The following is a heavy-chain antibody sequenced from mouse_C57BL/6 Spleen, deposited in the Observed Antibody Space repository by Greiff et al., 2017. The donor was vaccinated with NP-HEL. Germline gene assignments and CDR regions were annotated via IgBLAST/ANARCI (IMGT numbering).Heavy chain of an antibody. J-gene: IGHJ3*01. Sequence: EVKLVESGGGLVQPGGSLKLSCAASGFTFSDYYMYWVRQTPEKRLEWVAYISNGGGSTYYPDTVKGRFTISRDNAKNHLYLQMSRLNAEDTAMYYCDRHEEYYGSNVAYWGQGTLVTVSA. V-gene: IGHV5-12*01. D-gene: IGHD1-1*01. CDR1: GFTFSDYY. CDR2: ISNGGGST. CDR3: DRHEEYYGSNVAY.